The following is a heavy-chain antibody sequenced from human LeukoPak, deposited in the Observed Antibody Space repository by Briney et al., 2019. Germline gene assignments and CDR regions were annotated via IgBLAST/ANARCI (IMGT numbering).Heavy chain of an antibody. D-gene: IGHD1-1*01. J-gene: IGHJ6*02. V-gene: IGHV3-30*02. Sequence: GGSLRLSCAASGFLVNDYGMHWVRQAPGKGPEWVAAMRFDGNTKYYVDSVKGRFTISRDTSKNALFLQMNSLRDEDTATYYCAKDKGNQQLYALDVWGQGTTVSVSS. CDR2: MRFDGNTK. CDR1: GFLVNDYG. CDR3: AKDKGNQQLYALDV.